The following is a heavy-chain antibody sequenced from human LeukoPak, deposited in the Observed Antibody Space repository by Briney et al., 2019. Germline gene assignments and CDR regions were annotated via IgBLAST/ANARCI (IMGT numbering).Heavy chain of an antibody. CDR3: ASSYEDYVWGSYRFDY. CDR2: ISAYNGNT. CDR1: GYTFTSYG. D-gene: IGHD3-16*02. Sequence: EASVKVSCKASGYTFTSYGISWVRQAPGQGLEWMGWISAYNGNTNYAQKLQGRVTMTTDTSTNTAYMELRSLRSDDTAVYYCASSYEDYVWGSYRFDYWGQGTLVTVSS. V-gene: IGHV1-18*01. J-gene: IGHJ4*02.